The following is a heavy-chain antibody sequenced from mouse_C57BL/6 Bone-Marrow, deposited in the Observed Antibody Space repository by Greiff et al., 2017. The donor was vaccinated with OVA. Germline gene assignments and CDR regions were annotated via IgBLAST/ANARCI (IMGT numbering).Heavy chain of an antibody. J-gene: IGHJ3*01. V-gene: IGHV2-9-1*01. CDR3: ARGDWAWFAY. CDR1: GFPLTSYA. D-gene: IGHD4-1*01. CDR2: IWTGGGT. Sequence: VQGVESGPGLVAPSQCLSLTCTVSGFPLTSYAISWVRQPPGKGLEWLGVIWTGGGTNYNSALKSRLSISKDNSKSQVFLKMNSLQTDDTARYYCARGDWAWFAYWGQGTLVTVSA.